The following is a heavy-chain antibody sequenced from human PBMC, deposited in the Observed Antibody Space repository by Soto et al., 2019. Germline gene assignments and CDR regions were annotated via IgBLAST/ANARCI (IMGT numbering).Heavy chain of an antibody. D-gene: IGHD3-3*01. J-gene: IGHJ6*02. CDR1: GGTFSSYA. CDR3: ARAAFWSGYYSMFYYGMDV. V-gene: IGHV1-69*13. CDR2: IIPIFGTA. Sequence: SVKVSCKASGGTFSSYAISWVRQAPGQGLEWMGGIIPIFGTANYAQKFQGRVTITADESTSTAYMELSSLRSEDTAVYYCARAAFWSGYYSMFYYGMDVWGQGTTVTVCS.